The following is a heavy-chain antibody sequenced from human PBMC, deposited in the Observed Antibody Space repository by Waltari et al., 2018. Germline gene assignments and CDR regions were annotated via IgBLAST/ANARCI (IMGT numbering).Heavy chain of an antibody. V-gene: IGHV1-8*01. CDR3: ARGTYIVGYDY. CDR2: RNPSSGDT. CDR1: GYTFTNYD. D-gene: IGHD1-26*01. Sequence: QVRLVQSGAEVKKPGASVKVSCKAYGYTFTNYDITWVRQVSGQGLEWVGWRNPSSGDTGFAQDFRGRVARTRHTSTGTADMEVRGLTSADTAFYYCARGTYIVGYDYWGQGTPVTVS. J-gene: IGHJ4*02.